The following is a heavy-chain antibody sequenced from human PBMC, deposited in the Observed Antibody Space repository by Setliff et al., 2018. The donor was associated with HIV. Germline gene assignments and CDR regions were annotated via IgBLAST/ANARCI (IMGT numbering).Heavy chain of an antibody. Sequence: NPSETLSLTCSVSGVSINRTDHYWGWIRQSPGKRLEWIGSVSQSGSTYYNPSPKSRITISVDRSKNLFSLKLISVTAADQGVYYCARVPVAGANWFDPWGLGTLVTVS. CDR1: GVSINRTDHY. CDR3: ARVPVAGANWFDP. J-gene: IGHJ5*02. D-gene: IGHD2-21*01. V-gene: IGHV4-39*01. CDR2: VSQSGST.